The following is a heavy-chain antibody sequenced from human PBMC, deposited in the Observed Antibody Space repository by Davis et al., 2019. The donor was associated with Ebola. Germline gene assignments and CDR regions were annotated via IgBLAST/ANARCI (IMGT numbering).Heavy chain of an antibody. V-gene: IGHV3-7*01. CDR1: GFAFNVYW. Sequence: LSLTCAASGFAFNVYWMTWVRQAPGKGLEWVATIKQDGGETHYVDSVKGRFTISRDNTKNSLYLQMNGLRAEDTAVYYCAGGQWVLPEDYWGQGTLVTVSS. CDR3: AGGQWVLPEDY. D-gene: IGHD1-26*01. CDR2: IKQDGGET. J-gene: IGHJ4*02.